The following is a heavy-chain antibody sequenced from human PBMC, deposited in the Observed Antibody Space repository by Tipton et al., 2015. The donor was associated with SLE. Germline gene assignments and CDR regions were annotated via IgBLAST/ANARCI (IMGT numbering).Heavy chain of an antibody. D-gene: IGHD3-10*01. Sequence: SLRLSCAASGFTFSSYGVNWVRQAPGKGLEWVAVIWYDGSNEYYADSVKGRFTISRDNSKDTLYLQMNSLRAEDSAVYYCAKGRGWDLTPHASDIWGQGTMVTVSS. CDR3: AKGRGWDLTPHASDI. J-gene: IGHJ3*02. CDR1: GFTFSSYG. CDR2: IWYDGSNE. V-gene: IGHV3-33*08.